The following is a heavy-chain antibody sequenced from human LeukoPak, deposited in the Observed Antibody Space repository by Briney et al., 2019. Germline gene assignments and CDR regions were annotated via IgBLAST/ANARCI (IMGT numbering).Heavy chain of an antibody. CDR2: IRYDGSNK. D-gene: IGHD1-14*01. CDR1: RFTFSSYG. Sequence: GGSLRLSCAASRFTFSSYGMHWVRQAPGKGLEWVAFIRYDGSNKYYADSVKGRFTISRDNSKNTLYLQMNSLRAEDTAVYYCARGKMWNQRTKDPYFDYWGQGTLVTVSS. J-gene: IGHJ4*02. CDR3: ARGKMWNQRTKDPYFDY. V-gene: IGHV3-30*02.